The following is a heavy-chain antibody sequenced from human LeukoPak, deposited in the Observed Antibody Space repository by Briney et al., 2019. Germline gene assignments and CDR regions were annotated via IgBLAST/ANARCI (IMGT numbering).Heavy chain of an antibody. CDR2: INGDASNT. V-gene: IGHV3-74*03. CDR3: ARAMPHDNWFDP. D-gene: IGHD2-2*01. CDR1: GLTFNSYW. Sequence: GGSLRLSCATSGLTFNSYWMHWVRQVAGKGLVWVARINGDASNTTYADSVKGRFTISRDNAKNTLYLQMNSLRVDDTAVYYCARAMPHDNWFDPWGQGSLVTVSS. J-gene: IGHJ5*02.